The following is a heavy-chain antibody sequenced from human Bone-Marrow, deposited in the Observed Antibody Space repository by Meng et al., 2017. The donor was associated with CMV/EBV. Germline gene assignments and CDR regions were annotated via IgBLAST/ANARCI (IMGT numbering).Heavy chain of an antibody. Sequence: ASVKVSCKASGYTFTSYGISWVRQAPGQGLEWMGWISAYNGNTNYAQKLQGRVTMTTDTSTSIAYMELRSLRSDDTAVYYCARDSWYDFWSGYYRYYYGMDVWGQGTTVTVSS. V-gene: IGHV1-18*01. CDR1: GYTFTSYG. CDR2: ISAYNGNT. D-gene: IGHD3-3*01. J-gene: IGHJ6*02. CDR3: ARDSWYDFWSGYYRYYYGMDV.